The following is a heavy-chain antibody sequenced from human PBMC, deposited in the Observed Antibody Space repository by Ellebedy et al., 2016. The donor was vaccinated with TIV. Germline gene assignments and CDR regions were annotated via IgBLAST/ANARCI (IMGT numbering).Heavy chain of an antibody. CDR2: IYSGGST. CDR3: ARGLKVVTMIVRPLDY. J-gene: IGHJ4*02. CDR1: GFTVSSNY. Sequence: GESLKISCAASGFTVSSNYMSWVRQAPGKGLEWVSVIYSGGSTYYADSVKGRFTISRDNSKNTLYLQMNSLRAEDTAVYYCARGLKVVTMIVRPLDYWGQGTLVTVSS. V-gene: IGHV3-66*01. D-gene: IGHD3-22*01.